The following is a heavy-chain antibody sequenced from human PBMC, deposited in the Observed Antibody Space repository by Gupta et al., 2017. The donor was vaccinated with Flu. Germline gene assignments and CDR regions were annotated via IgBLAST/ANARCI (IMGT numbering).Heavy chain of an antibody. CDR1: GGSFCGYY. J-gene: IGHJ4*02. CDR3: ASIPRTDYDSSGYYLKYFDY. D-gene: IGHD3-22*01. CDR2: INHSGST. V-gene: IGHV4-34*01. Sequence: QVQLQQWGAGLLKPSETLSLTCAVYGGSFCGYYWSWIRQPPGKGLEWSGEINHSGSTNYNPSLKSRVTISVDTSKNQFSLKLSSVTAADTAVYYCASIPRTDYDSSGYYLKYFDYWGQGTLVTVSS.